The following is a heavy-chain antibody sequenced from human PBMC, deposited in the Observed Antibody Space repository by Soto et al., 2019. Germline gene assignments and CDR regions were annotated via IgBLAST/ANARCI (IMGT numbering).Heavy chain of an antibody. J-gene: IGHJ3*02. D-gene: IGHD1-1*01. V-gene: IGHV4-34*01. Sequence: QVQLQQWGAGLLKPSETLSLTCAVYGGFVSSGSYYWSWIRQPPGKGLEWIGEMSHSGGTHFNPSLKGGVPISVDTSKNQFSLKMSSVTAADTALYYCARVERGTATTVVDAFDIWGPGTMVTVSS. CDR2: MSHSGGT. CDR3: ARVERGTATTVVDAFDI. CDR1: GGFVSSGSYY.